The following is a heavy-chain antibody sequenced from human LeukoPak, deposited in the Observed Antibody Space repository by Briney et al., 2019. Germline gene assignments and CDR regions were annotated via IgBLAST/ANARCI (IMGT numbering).Heavy chain of an antibody. J-gene: IGHJ4*02. CDR1: GFIVSNNY. Sequence: GGSLRLSCVASGFIVSNNYMSWVRQAPGKGLEWVSVIYASGITYYADSVKGRFTISRDNAKNTLYLQMNSLRAEDTAVYYCARLTPPFDYWGQGTLVTVSS. D-gene: IGHD3-16*01. CDR2: IYASGIT. V-gene: IGHV3-66*04. CDR3: ARLTPPFDY.